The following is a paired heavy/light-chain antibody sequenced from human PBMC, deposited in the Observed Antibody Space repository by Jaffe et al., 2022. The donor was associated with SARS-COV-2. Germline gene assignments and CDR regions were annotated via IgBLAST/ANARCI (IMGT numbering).Light chain of an antibody. CDR1: QSVSSSY. V-gene: IGKV3-20*01. CDR2: GAS. J-gene: IGKJ1*01. CDR3: QQYGSSHRT. Sequence: EIVLTQSPGTLSLSPGERATLSCRASQSVSSSYLAWYQQKPGQAPRLLIYGASSRATGIPDRFSGSGSGTDFTLTISRLEPEDFAVYYCQQYGSSHRTFGQGTKVEIK.
Heavy chain of an antibody. V-gene: IGHV3-11*01. CDR2: ISSSGSTI. CDR3: ARDLSPIIENRLGY. J-gene: IGHJ4*02. D-gene: IGHD3-9*01. Sequence: QVQLVESGGGLVKPGGSLRLSCAASGFTFSDYYMSWIRQAPGKGLEWVSYISSSGSTIYYADSVKGRFTISRDNAKNSLYLQMNSLRAEDTAVYYCARDLSPIIENRLGYWGQGTLVTVSS. CDR1: GFTFSDYY.